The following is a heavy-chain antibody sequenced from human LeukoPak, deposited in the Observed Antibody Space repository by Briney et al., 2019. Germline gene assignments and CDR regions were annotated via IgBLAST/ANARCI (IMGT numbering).Heavy chain of an antibody. V-gene: IGHV3-30*02. J-gene: IGHJ4*02. CDR2: IRYDGSNK. CDR1: GFTFSSYG. D-gene: IGHD2-2*01. Sequence: GGSLRLSCAASGFTFSSYGIHWVRQAPGKGLEWVAFIRYDGSNKYYADSVKGRFTISRDNSKNTLYLQMNSLRAEDTAVYYCAKVLGVVVPAAMVSDYWGQGTLVTVSS. CDR3: AKVLGVVVPAAMVSDY.